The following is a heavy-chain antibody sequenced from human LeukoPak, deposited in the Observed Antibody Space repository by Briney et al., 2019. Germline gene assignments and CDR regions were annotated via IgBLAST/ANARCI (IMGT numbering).Heavy chain of an antibody. CDR1: GASISRYY. CDR2: IYDGGRT. D-gene: IGHD6-6*01. CDR3: ARVDPDSSSTLEVFDY. Sequence: PSETLSLTCTVSGASISRYYWSWIRQPPGKGLEWIGYIYDGGRTNYNPPLRSRVTISIDTSKNQFSLKLNSVTAADTAVYYCARVDPDSSSTLEVFDYWGQGTLVTVSS. V-gene: IGHV4-59*08. J-gene: IGHJ4*02.